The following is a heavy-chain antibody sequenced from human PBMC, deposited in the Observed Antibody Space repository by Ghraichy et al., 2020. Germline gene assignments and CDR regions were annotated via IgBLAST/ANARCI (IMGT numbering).Heavy chain of an antibody. D-gene: IGHD6-13*01. CDR2: VHGSGPT. V-gene: IGHV4-59*01. J-gene: IGHJ4*02. CDR1: GVSITPFY. CDR3: ARGSAAAGSVAFDH. Sequence: SETLSLTCAVSGVSITPFYWSWIRQSPERGLEWLGYVHGSGPTNYNPSLKSRVYLSVDTSKNHVALRLSSVVAADTAVYYCARGSAAAGSVAFDHWGLGIQVTVSS.